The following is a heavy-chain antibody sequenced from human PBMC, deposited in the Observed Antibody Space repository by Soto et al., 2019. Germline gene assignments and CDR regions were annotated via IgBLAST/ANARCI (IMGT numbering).Heavy chain of an antibody. V-gene: IGHV1-69*01. Sequence: QVQLVQSGAEVKKPGSSVKVSCKASGDTFGSYAISWVRQAPEQGLEWMGGIIPIPGTANYAQKFQGRVTIAADESTSTAYMELSSLRSEDTAVYYCARSQGSSTSLEIYYYYYYGMDVWGQGTTVTVSS. CDR2: IIPIPGTA. CDR1: GDTFGSYA. D-gene: IGHD2-2*01. CDR3: ARSQGSSTSLEIYYYYYYGMDV. J-gene: IGHJ6*02.